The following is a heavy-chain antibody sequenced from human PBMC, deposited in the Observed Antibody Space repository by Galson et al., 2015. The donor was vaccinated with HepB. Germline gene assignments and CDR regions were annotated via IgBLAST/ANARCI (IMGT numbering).Heavy chain of an antibody. CDR3: AKDSFGGLSFDY. D-gene: IGHD3-3*01. V-gene: IGHV3-23*01. CDR1: GFTFSSYA. CDR2: ISGSGGST. J-gene: IGHJ4*02. Sequence: SLRLSCAASGFTFSSYAMSWVRQAPGKGLEWVSAISGSGGSTYYADSVKGRFTISRDNSKNTLYLQMDSLRAEDTAVYYCAKDSFGGLSFDYWGQGTLVTVSS.